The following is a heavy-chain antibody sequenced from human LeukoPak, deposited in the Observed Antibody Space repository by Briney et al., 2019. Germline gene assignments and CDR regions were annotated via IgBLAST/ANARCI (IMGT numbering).Heavy chain of an antibody. Sequence: SVKVSCKASGGTFSSYAVSWVRLTPGQGLEWLGGIIPVFGTTIYAQKFQAKVTMTADKSTNTAYLEISSLTSDDTAVYYCARCSPGDSSNFYAVLQYWGQGTQVTVST. CDR3: ARCSPGDSSNFYAVLQY. D-gene: IGHD3-22*01. V-gene: IGHV1-69*06. CDR1: GGTFSSYA. J-gene: IGHJ4*02. CDR2: IIPVFGTT.